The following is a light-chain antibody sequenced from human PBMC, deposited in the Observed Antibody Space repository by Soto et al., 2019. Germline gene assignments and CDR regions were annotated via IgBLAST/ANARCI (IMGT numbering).Light chain of an antibody. CDR2: KAS. J-gene: IGKJ1*01. Sequence: DIQMTQSPSTLSAAVGDRATITCRASQSIDRWLAWYQLSPGKAPKLLMYKASLLQSGIPPRFSGSGSGTECTLTISSLQPDDAASYYCQQYSNYPWTFGQGTKVEI. CDR3: QQYSNYPWT. CDR1: QSIDRW. V-gene: IGKV1-5*03.